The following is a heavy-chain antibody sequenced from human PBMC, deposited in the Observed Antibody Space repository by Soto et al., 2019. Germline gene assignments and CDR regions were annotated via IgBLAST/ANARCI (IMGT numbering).Heavy chain of an antibody. CDR1: GYTFTGHY. Sequence: QVQLVQSGAEVKPPGASVKVSCKASGYTFTGHYMHWVRQVSGKRLEHLGWRKSDNGGTYYAPKFQGRVTFTRDTSTSTAYMELNGLQSDDTAVYFCARDLCPLGSGTACPLYGLDIWGQGTTVVVS. V-gene: IGHV1-2*02. D-gene: IGHD3-10*01. J-gene: IGHJ6*02. CDR3: ARDLCPLGSGTACPLYGLDI. CDR2: RKSDNGGT.